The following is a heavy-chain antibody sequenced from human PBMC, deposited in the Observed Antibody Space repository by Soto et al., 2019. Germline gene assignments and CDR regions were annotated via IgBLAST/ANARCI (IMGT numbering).Heavy chain of an antibody. CDR2: IRSKAYGGTT. Sequence: GGSLRLSCTASGFTFGDYAMSWFHQAPGKGLEWVGFIRSKAYGGTTEYAASVKGRFTISRDDSKSIAYLQMNSLKTEDTAVYYCTRERYYDSSGYYWWGQGTLVTVSS. CDR1: GFTFGDYA. CDR3: TRERYYDSSGYYW. J-gene: IGHJ4*02. D-gene: IGHD3-22*01. V-gene: IGHV3-49*03.